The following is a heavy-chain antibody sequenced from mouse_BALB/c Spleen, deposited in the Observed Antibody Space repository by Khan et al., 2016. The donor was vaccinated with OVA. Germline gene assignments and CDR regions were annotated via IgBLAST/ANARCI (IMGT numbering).Heavy chain of an antibody. D-gene: IGHD2-1*01. V-gene: IGHV1S22*01. CDR1: GYTFTSYW. CDR2: IYPGSGST. CDR3: TRGGYYGKSLFAY. Sequence: LQQPGSELVRPGASVKLSCKASGYTFTSYWMHWVKQRHGQGLEWIGNIYPGSGSTNSDEKFKSKGTLTVDTSSSTAYMHLSSLTSEDSAVYYCTRGGYYGKSLFAYWGQGTLVTGSA. J-gene: IGHJ3*01.